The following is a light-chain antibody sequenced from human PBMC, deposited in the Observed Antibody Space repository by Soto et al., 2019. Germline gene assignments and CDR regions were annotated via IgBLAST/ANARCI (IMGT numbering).Light chain of an antibody. J-gene: IGKJ1*01. CDR2: GAS. CDR1: QSIKSK. V-gene: IGKV3-15*01. Sequence: EIVMTQSPATLSVSPGERATLSCRASQSIKSKLAWYQHKPGQAPRLLIYGASTRATGIPARFSGSGSGTEFTLTISSLQSEDFAVYYCQQYNDWPPWKFGQGTKVDIK. CDR3: QQYNDWPPWK.